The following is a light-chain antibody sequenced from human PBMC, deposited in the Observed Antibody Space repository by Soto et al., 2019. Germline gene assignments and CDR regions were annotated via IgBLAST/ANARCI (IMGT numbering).Light chain of an antibody. Sequence: QSVLTQPPSASGTPGQRVTISCSGSSSNIGSNYVYWYQQFPGTAPKLLIYRNNQRPSGVPDRFSGSKSGTSASLAISGLRSEDEADYYCATWDDSLSACVFGGGTKLTVL. V-gene: IGLV1-47*01. J-gene: IGLJ3*02. CDR3: ATWDDSLSACV. CDR1: SSNIGSNY. CDR2: RNN.